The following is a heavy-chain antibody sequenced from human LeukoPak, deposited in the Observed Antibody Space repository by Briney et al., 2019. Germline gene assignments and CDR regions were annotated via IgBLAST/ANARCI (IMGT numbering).Heavy chain of an antibody. Sequence: SETLSPTGAVSGGAIRSSSCYWGWIRQPPGKGLEWIGSIYYSGSTYYNPSLKSRVTISVDTSKNQFSLKLSSVTAADTAVYYCASHRTYYYGSGSYYQIDYWGQGTLVTVSS. CDR3: ASHRTYYYGSGSYYQIDY. V-gene: IGHV4-39*07. CDR1: GGAIRSSSCY. J-gene: IGHJ4*02. CDR2: IYYSGST. D-gene: IGHD3-10*01.